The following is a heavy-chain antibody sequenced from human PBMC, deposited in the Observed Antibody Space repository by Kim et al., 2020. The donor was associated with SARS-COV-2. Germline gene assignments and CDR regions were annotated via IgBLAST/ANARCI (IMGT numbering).Heavy chain of an antibody. CDR3: ARAQPTPSRTNDAFDL. CDR1: GGSISPFF. Sequence: SETLSLTCSVSGGSISPFFWIWIRLPPGKGLEWVGDIHSSGTTHYNPSLSSRVAMSVDTSKNQFSLKVRSVTAADTALYYCARAQPTPSRTNDAFDLWGHGTMVTVSS. D-gene: IGHD4-4*01. V-gene: IGHV4-59*13. J-gene: IGHJ3*01. CDR2: IHSSGTT.